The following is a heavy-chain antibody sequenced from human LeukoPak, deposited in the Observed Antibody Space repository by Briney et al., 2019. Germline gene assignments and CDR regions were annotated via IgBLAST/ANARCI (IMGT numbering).Heavy chain of an antibody. CDR3: ARWQKPINSYYYMDV. CDR2: ISYDGSNK. D-gene: IGHD1-14*01. J-gene: IGHJ6*03. Sequence: GGSLRLSCAASGFTFSSYGMHWVRQAPGKGLEWVAVISYDGSNKYYADSVKGRFTISRDNSKNTLYLQMNSLRAEDTAVYYCARWQKPINSYYYMDVWGKGTTVTVSS. V-gene: IGHV3-30*03. CDR1: GFTFSSYG.